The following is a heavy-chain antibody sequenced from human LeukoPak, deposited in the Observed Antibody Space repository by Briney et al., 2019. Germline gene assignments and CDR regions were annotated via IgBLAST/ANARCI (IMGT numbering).Heavy chain of an antibody. V-gene: IGHV4-31*03. Sequence: SQTLSLTCTVSGGTISSGGYYWSWIRQHPGKGLEWIGYIYYSGSTYYNPSLKSRVTISVDTSKNQFSLKLSSVTAADTAVYYCARANLTDYYYHGSGSPDYWGQGTLVTVSS. D-gene: IGHD3-10*01. CDR2: IYYSGST. CDR3: ARANLTDYYYHGSGSPDY. CDR1: GGTISSGGYY. J-gene: IGHJ4*02.